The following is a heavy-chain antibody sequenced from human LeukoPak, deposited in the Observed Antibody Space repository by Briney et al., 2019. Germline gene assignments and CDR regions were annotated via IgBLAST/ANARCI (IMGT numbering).Heavy chain of an antibody. CDR2: IFYDGST. J-gene: IGHJ5*02. CDR3: ARQEISRGYGKYWFAP. Sequence: PSETLSLTCSVSGGSINTNSYYWGWIRQPPGKGLEWIGSIFYDGSTYYTASLKSRVTISVDTSKNQFSLKLSSVTAADTAVYYCARQEISRGYGKYWFAPWGQGTLVIVSS. D-gene: IGHD5-12*01. CDR1: GGSINTNSYY. V-gene: IGHV4-39*01.